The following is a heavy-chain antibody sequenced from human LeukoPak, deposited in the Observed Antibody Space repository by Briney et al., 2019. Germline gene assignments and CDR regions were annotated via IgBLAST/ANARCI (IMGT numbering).Heavy chain of an antibody. CDR2: ISGSGGST. Sequence: GASVKVSCAASGFTFSSYAMSWVRQAPGKGLEWVSAISGSGGSTYYADSVKGRFTISRDNSKNTLYVQMKSLRAEDTAVYYCAKDFVVVPGNVNYFDYWGQGTLVTVSS. V-gene: IGHV3-23*01. CDR3: AKDFVVVPGNVNYFDY. J-gene: IGHJ4*02. D-gene: IGHD2-21*02. CDR1: GFTFSSYA.